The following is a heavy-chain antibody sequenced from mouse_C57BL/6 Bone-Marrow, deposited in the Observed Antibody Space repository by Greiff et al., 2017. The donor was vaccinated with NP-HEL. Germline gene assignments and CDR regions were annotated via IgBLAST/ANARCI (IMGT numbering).Heavy chain of an antibody. CDR3: ARDGYYWYFDV. CDR1: GYTFTSYW. Sequence: QVQLQQPGAELVRPGTSVKLSCKASGYTFTSYWMHWVKQRPGQGLEWIGVIDPSDSYPNYNQKFKGKATLTVDTSSSTAYMQLSSLTSEDSAVYYCARDGYYWYFDVWGTGTTVTVSS. D-gene: IGHD2-3*01. J-gene: IGHJ1*03. V-gene: IGHV1-59*01. CDR2: IDPSDSYP.